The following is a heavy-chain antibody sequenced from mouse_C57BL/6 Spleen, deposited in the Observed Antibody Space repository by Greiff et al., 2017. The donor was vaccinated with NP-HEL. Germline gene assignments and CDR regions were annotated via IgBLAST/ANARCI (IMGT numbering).Heavy chain of an antibody. V-gene: IGHV1-85*01. CDR1: GYTFTSYD. D-gene: IGHD2-3*01. J-gene: IGHJ4*01. CDR2: IYPRDGST. CDR3: ARGGYSYAMDY. Sequence: VQLQQSGPELVKPGASVKLSCKASGYTFTSYDINWVKQRPGQGLEWIGWIYPRDGSTKYNEKFKGKATLTVDTPSSTAYMELHSLTSEDSAVYFCARGGYSYAMDYWGQGTSVTVSS.